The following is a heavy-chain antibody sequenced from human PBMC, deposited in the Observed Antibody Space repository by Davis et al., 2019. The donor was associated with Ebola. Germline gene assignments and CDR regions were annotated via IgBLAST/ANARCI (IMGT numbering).Heavy chain of an antibody. CDR1: GYTFTNYY. J-gene: IGHJ5*02. V-gene: IGHV1-2*06. CDR2: INPNFGGT. Sequence: AASVKVSCKASGYTFTNYYMHWVRPAPGQGFEWVGRINPNFGGTIYAQKFQGRVTMTIDTSINTAYMELDRLKSDDTALYYCARGHTYGRWDDRFDPWGQGTLVTVSS. CDR3: ARGHTYGRWDDRFDP. D-gene: IGHD5-18*01.